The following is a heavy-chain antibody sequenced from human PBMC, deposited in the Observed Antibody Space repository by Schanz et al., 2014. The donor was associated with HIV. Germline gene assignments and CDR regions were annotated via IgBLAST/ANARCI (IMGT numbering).Heavy chain of an antibody. J-gene: IGHJ6*02. CDR1: GFNFGDYA. V-gene: IGHV3-30*18. CDR3: ANSGYCTSGICYTRGDGMDV. CDR2: ISYDGSNK. Sequence: VQLVESGGGLVQPGGSLRLSCTGFGFNFGDYAMNWVRQGPGKGLEWVAVISYDGSNKYYADSVKGRFTISRDISKNTLYLQMNSLRAEDTAVYYCANSGYCTSGICYTRGDGMDVWGQGTKGTVSS. D-gene: IGHD2-8*01.